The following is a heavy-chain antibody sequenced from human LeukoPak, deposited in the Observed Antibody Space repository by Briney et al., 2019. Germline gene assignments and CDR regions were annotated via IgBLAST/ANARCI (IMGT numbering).Heavy chain of an antibody. CDR2: INSDGSST. CDR3: ASATEVWFGELWPPDY. J-gene: IGHJ4*02. V-gene: IGHV3-74*01. Sequence: PGGSLRLSCAASGFTFSSYWMHWVRQAPGKGLVWVSRINSDGSSTSYADSVKGRFTISRDNAKNTLYLQMNSLRAEDKAVYYCASATEVWFGELWPPDYWGQGTLVTVSS. CDR1: GFTFSSYW. D-gene: IGHD3-10*01.